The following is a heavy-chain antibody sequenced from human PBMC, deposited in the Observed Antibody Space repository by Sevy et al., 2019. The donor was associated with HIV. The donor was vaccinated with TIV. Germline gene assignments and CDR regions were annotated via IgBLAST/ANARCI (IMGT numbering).Heavy chain of an antibody. V-gene: IGHV3-11*01. CDR1: GFIFSDYY. Sequence: GGSLRLSCSGSGFIFSDYYMSWIRQAPGRGLEWVSYISGSGITYYADSVEGRFTIYRDNARNSLYLQMNSLRVDDTAVYYCARDPLLGIAREVARGGYWGQGTLVTVSS. D-gene: IGHD2-2*03. CDR3: ARDPLLGIAREVARGGY. J-gene: IGHJ4*02. CDR2: ISGSGIT.